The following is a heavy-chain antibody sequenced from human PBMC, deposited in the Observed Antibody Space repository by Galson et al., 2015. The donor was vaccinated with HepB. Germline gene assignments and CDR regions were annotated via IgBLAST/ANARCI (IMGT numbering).Heavy chain of an antibody. Sequence: SLRLSCAASGFTFTRYWMSWVRQAPGKGLEWVANIKEDGSETYYVDSVKGRFTISRDNAKNSVYLQMNSLRLEDTAVYYCARLKGADDWGQGTLVTVS. J-gene: IGHJ4*02. CDR2: IKEDGSET. CDR1: GFTFTRYW. CDR3: ARLKGADD. V-gene: IGHV3-7*01. D-gene: IGHD1-26*01.